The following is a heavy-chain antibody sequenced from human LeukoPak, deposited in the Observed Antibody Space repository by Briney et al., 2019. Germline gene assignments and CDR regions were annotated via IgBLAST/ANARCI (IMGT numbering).Heavy chain of an antibody. CDR1: GFTISSYA. D-gene: IGHD6-13*01. Sequence: PGGSLRLSCEASGFTISSYAMSWVRQAPGKGLEWVSVVSGSGSSTYSADSVKGRFTISRDNSKNTLFLQMNSLRAEDTAVYYCARSGSSWYRFDYWGQGTLVTVSS. CDR3: ARSGSSWYRFDY. CDR2: VSGSGSST. J-gene: IGHJ4*02. V-gene: IGHV3-23*01.